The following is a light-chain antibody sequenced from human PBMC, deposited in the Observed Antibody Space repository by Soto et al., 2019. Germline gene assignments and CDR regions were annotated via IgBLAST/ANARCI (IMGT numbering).Light chain of an antibody. V-gene: IGKV1-5*03. J-gene: IGKJ1*01. CDR3: QHYDGYSPWT. CDR2: KAS. Sequence: DVQMTQSPSTLSASIGDRVTITCRASQNIDQWLAWFQQKPGKAPKVLIYKASTLQSGVPSRVSASGSATEFTLTISSLQPDDFATYYCQHYDGYSPWTFGQGTKVEI. CDR1: QNIDQW.